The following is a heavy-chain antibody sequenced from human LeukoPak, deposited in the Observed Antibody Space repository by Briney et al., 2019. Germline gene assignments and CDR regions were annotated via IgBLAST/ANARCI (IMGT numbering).Heavy chain of an antibody. CDR1: GGSFSGYY. D-gene: IGHD6-13*01. CDR3: ARGLGGYSSRRKSYFDY. J-gene: IGHJ4*02. CDR2: INHSGST. Sequence: SETLSLTCAVYGGSFSGYYWSWIRQPPGKWLEWIGEINHSGSTNYNPSLKSRVTISVDTSKNQFSLKLSSVTAADTAVYYCARGLGGYSSRRKSYFDYWGQGTLVTVSS. V-gene: IGHV4-34*01.